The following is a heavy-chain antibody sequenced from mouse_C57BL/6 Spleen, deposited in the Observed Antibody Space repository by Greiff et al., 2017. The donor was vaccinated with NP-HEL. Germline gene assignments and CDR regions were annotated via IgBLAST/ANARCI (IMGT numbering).Heavy chain of an antibody. J-gene: IGHJ1*03. Sequence: DVMLVESGGGLVQPGGSLSLSCAASGFTFTDYYMSWVRQPPGKALEWLGFIRNKANGYTTEYSASVKGRFTISRDNSQSILYLQMNALRAEDSATYYCARYRHSNSSYWYFDVWGTGTTVTVSS. D-gene: IGHD2-5*01. CDR3: ARYRHSNSSYWYFDV. CDR2: IRNKANGYTT. V-gene: IGHV7-3*01. CDR1: GFTFTDYY.